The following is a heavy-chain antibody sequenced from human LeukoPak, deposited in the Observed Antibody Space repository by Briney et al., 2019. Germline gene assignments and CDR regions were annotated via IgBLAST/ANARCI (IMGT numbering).Heavy chain of an antibody. Sequence: GESLKISCKGSGDSFPIYWIGWVRQMPGKGLEWMRIIYPADSDTRYSPSFQGQVTISADKSISTAYLQWSSLKASDTAMYYCARRYCSSTRGYRDAFDIWGQGTMVTVSS. D-gene: IGHD2-2*01. CDR1: GDSFPIYW. V-gene: IGHV5-51*01. CDR3: ARRYCSSTRGYRDAFDI. J-gene: IGHJ3*02. CDR2: IYPADSDT.